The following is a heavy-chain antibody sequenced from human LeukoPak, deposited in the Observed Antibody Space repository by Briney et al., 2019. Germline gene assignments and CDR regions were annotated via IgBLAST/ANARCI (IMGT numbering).Heavy chain of an antibody. D-gene: IGHD5-12*01. CDR3: ARVRGFSGYGGSDY. V-gene: IGHV1-2*02. CDR1: WYNCLDYY. J-gene: IGHJ4*02. Sequence: SVTVFFKASWYNCLDYYLFLVRQAPGPGVEGVGWINPSSSGTNYAQKFQGRVTMTRDTSITTAYMELSRLRSDDTAVYYCARVRGFSGYGGSDYWGQGTLVTVSS. CDR2: INPSSSGT.